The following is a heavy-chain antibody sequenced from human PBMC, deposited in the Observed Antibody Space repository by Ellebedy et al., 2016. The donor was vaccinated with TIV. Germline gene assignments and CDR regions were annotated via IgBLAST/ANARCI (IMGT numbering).Heavy chain of an antibody. J-gene: IGHJ6*02. D-gene: IGHD2-2*01. V-gene: IGHV3-7*01. CDR2: IKQDGSEK. Sequence: GESLKISCAASGFTFSSYWMSWVRQAPGKGLEWVANIKQDGSEKYYVDSVKGRFTISRDNAKNSLYLQMNSLRAEDTAVYYCARWGRGIVVVPAALDVWGQGTTVTVSS. CDR1: GFTFSSYW. CDR3: ARWGRGIVVVPAALDV.